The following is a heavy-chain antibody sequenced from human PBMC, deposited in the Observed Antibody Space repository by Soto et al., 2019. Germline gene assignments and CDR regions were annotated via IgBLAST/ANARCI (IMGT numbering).Heavy chain of an antibody. CDR3: ARTSRFDC. D-gene: IGHD6-6*01. Sequence: LSLTCAVSGGSISSGGYSWSWIRQPPGKGLEWIGYIYHSGSTYYNPSLKSRVTISVDTSKNQFSLKLSSVTAADTAVYYCARTSRFDCWGQGTLVTVSS. CDR2: IYHSGST. J-gene: IGHJ4*02. V-gene: IGHV4-30-2*01. CDR1: GGSISSGGYS.